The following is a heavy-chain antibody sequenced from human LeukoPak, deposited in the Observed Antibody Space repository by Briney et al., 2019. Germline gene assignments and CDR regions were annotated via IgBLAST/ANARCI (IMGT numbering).Heavy chain of an antibody. CDR3: AGQVGARIRYYYTSGLDV. D-gene: IGHD1-26*01. Sequence: SETLSLTCTVSGASVSSFYWNWIRQPPGKGLEWIGSMYYSGTTNYDPSFKSRVTISLDTSKNEFSLRLKSLTAADTAVYYCAGQVGARIRYYYTSGLDVWGQGTTVAVSS. J-gene: IGHJ6*02. CDR2: MYYSGTT. CDR1: GASVSSFY. V-gene: IGHV4-59*02.